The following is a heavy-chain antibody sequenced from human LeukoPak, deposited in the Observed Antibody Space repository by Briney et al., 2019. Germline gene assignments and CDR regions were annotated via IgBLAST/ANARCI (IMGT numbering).Heavy chain of an antibody. V-gene: IGHV1-18*01. J-gene: IGHJ6*02. CDR2: IIAYNGNT. CDR1: GYTFTNYG. D-gene: IGHD1-26*01. CDR3: ARDLVRGRRKWENNGMDV. Sequence: ASVKVSCKASGYTFTNYGISWVRQAPGQGLEWMGHIIAYNGNTNYAQNFQGRVTMTTDTSTSTAYMELRSLRSDDTAVYYCARDLVRGRRKWENNGMDVWGQGTRVTVSS.